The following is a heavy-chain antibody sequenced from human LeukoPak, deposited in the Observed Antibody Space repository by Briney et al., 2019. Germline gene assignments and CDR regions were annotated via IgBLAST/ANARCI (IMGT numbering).Heavy chain of an antibody. D-gene: IGHD5-18*01. CDR2: ISTSSYYK. CDR1: GFTFCSYT. J-gene: IGHJ2*01. CDR3: ARKDTFMDCYWYLDL. Sequence: GGSLRLSCVASGFTFCSYTMNWVRQAPGQGLRWVSAISTSSYYKYYADSVRGRFTSSRDNAKNSLFLQMNSLRAEDTAVYHCARKDTFMDCYWYLDLWGRGTPVTVSS. V-gene: IGHV3-21*01.